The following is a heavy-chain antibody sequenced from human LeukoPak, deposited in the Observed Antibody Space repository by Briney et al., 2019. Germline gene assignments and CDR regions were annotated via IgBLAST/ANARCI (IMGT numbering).Heavy chain of an antibody. CDR2: IQYDGPIG. D-gene: IGHD6-19*01. CDR1: GFTFSTYG. Sequence: GGSLRLSCAASGFTFSTYGMHWVRQAPGKGLDWVAFIQYDGPIGNYADSVKGRFTISRDNSKNTLYLQMDSLRAEDMAVYYCAKDSSGWATDYWGQGTLVTVSS. J-gene: IGHJ4*02. CDR3: AKDSSGWATDY. V-gene: IGHV3-30*02.